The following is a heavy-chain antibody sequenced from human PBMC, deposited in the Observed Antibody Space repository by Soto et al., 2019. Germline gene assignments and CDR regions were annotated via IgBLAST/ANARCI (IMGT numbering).Heavy chain of an antibody. J-gene: IGHJ4*02. CDR3: ARDSCRNTSCAANY. CDR1: GFTFSSHT. D-gene: IGHD2-2*01. Sequence: GGSLRLSCAASGFTFSSHTMNWVRQAPGKGLEWVSYISSSSSAIYYADSVRGRFTISRDNAKNSLFLQMNSLRDEDTAVYYCARDSCRNTSCAANYWGQGTLVTVSS. V-gene: IGHV3-48*02. CDR2: ISSSSSAI.